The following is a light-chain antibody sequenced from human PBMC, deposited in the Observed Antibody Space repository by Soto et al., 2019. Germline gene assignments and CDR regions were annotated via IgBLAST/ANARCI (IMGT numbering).Light chain of an antibody. J-gene: IGKJ1*01. Sequence: DIQLTQSPSFLSASVGDRVTITCRASQGISSYLAWYQQKPGKAPKLLIYAASTLQSGVPSRFSGIVSGTEFTLTISSLQPDDFATYYCQQYKTYWTFGQGTKV. V-gene: IGKV1-9*01. CDR3: QQYKTYWT. CDR2: AAS. CDR1: QGISSY.